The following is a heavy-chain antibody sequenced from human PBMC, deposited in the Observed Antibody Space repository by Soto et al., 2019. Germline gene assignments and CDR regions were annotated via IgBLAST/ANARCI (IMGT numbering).Heavy chain of an antibody. D-gene: IGHD1-1*01. V-gene: IGHV1-69*01. J-gene: IGHJ4*02. CDR2: IIPTFATA. CDR3: ARDRIGTGTPEYFDH. Sequence: QVQLVQSAAEVKQAGSSVKVSCKASGGTFSRNGISWVRQAPGQGLERMGGIIPTFATAKYAQKFQDRVTITADESTSTAYMELNSLTSEDTAVYYCARDRIGTGTPEYFDHWGQGTLVTVSS. CDR1: GGTFSRNG.